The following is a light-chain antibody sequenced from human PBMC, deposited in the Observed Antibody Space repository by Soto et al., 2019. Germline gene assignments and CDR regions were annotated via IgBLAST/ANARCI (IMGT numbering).Light chain of an antibody. CDR2: AAS. CDR3: QRSQNSPQT. J-gene: IGKJ1*01. Sequence: DIQMTQSPSSLSASVGDEVTITCRASQTIMTYLNWYQLKPGKPPRLLIYAASSLQSGVPSRFSGSRSGSLSMLTITSLQTEDYATYSHQRSQNSPQTLGQATKVDIK. V-gene: IGKV1-39*01. CDR1: QTIMTY.